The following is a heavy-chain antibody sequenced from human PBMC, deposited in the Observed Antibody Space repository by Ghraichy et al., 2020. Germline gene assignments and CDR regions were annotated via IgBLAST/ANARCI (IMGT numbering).Heavy chain of an antibody. D-gene: IGHD6-13*01. Sequence: SETLSLTCTVSGGSISSGDYYWSWIRQPPGKGLEWIGYIYYSGSTYYNPSLKSRVTISVDTSKNQFSLKLSSVTAADTAVYYCARLGRKAAAGTEYFWYFDLWGRGTPVTVSS. J-gene: IGHJ2*01. CDR1: GGSISSGDYY. CDR3: ARLGRKAAAGTEYFWYFDL. CDR2: IYYSGST. V-gene: IGHV4-30-4*01.